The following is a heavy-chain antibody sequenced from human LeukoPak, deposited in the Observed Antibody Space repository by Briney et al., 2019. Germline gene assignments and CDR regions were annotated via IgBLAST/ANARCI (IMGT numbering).Heavy chain of an antibody. J-gene: IGHJ4*02. CDR3: AKDIKVVVAATFDY. D-gene: IGHD2-15*01. Sequence: GGSLRLSCAASGFAFNSYAMHWVRQAPGKGLEWVAVISYDGSNKYFADSVKGRFTISRDNSKNTLYLQMNSLRAEDTAVYYCAKDIKVVVAATFDYWGQGTLVTVSS. V-gene: IGHV3-30*04. CDR2: ISYDGSNK. CDR1: GFAFNSYA.